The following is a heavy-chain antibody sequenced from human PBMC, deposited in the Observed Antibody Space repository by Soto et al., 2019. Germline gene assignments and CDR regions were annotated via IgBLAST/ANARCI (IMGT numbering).Heavy chain of an antibody. D-gene: IGHD2-21*02. CDR1: GFTVSSNY. J-gene: IGHJ4*02. Sequence: EVQLVESGGGLVQPGGSLRLSCAASGFTVSSNYMSWVRQAPGKGLEWVSVIYSGGSTYYADSVKGRFTISRDNSKNTMYLQMNSLRADDTAVYYCARVQVTEKGCLDYWGQGTLVTVSS. CDR3: ARVQVTEKGCLDY. CDR2: IYSGGST. V-gene: IGHV3-66*01.